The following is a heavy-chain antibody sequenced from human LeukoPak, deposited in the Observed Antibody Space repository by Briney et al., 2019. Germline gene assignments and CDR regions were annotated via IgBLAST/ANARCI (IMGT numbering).Heavy chain of an antibody. V-gene: IGHV1-46*01. D-gene: IGHD1-26*01. Sequence: EASVKVSCTASGYTFTSYYMHWVRQAPGQGLEWMGIINPSGGSTSYAQKFQGRVTMTRDMSTSTVNMELSSLRSEDTAVYYCARAQGSYYHYYMDVWGKGTTVTVSS. CDR1: GYTFTSYY. CDR3: ARAQGSYYHYYMDV. CDR2: INPSGGST. J-gene: IGHJ6*03.